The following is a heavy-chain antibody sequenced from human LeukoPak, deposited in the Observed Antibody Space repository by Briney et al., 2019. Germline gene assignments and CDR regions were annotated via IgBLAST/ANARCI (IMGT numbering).Heavy chain of an antibody. J-gene: IGHJ4*02. V-gene: IGHV3-23*01. CDR3: AKTLTGYCTSTSCPFLDY. CDR2: STGSGATT. D-gene: IGHD2-2*01. CDR1: GFTFSSYA. Sequence: GGSLRLSCAASGFTFSSYAMTWVRQAPGKGLEWVSGSTGSGATTYYADSVMGRFTISRDNSKNTLYLQMNSLRAGDTAVYYCAKTLTGYCTSTSCPFLDYWGQGTLVTVSS.